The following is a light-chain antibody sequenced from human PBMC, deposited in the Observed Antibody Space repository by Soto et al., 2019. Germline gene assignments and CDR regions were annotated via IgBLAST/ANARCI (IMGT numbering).Light chain of an antibody. CDR3: QQSYITPST. V-gene: IGKV1-39*01. CDR2: AAS. CDR1: QNISFY. Sequence: DIQMTQSPSSLSASIGDRVTITSRASQNISFYLNWYQHKTGQAPKVLIYAASSLQAGVPQRFSGSGSGTDFTLSISSLQPEDFATYSCQQSYITPSTFGQGTKLEIK. J-gene: IGKJ2*01.